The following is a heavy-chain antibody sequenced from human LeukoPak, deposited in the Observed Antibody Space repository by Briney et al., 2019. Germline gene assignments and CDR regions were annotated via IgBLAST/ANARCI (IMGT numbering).Heavy chain of an antibody. J-gene: IGHJ4*02. V-gene: IGHV3-21*01. D-gene: IGHD3-3*01. CDR2: ISGTGTYI. CDR3: ARGLFGVINPTDY. CDR1: GFTFSSYT. Sequence: GGSLRLSCAASGFTFSSYTMNWVRQAPGKGLEWVSSISGTGTYIYNADSVKGRFTISRDNAKNSLYLQMNSLRVEDTAVYFCARGLFGVINPTDYWGQGTLVTVSS.